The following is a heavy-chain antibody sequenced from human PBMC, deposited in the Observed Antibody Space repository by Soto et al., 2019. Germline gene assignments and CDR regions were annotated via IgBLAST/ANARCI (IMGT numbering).Heavy chain of an antibody. CDR1: GYSFSTNG. CDR3: ATDKGDFTFGP. J-gene: IGHJ5*02. Sequence: QVQLAQSGAEVKKPGASITVSCKASGYSFSTNGVSWVRQAPGQGLEWMGWISANTGDTLYTEKFEDRITLTADTPTTTAYMELRSLRPADTATYFCATDKGDFTFGPWGQGTLITVSS. V-gene: IGHV1-18*04. D-gene: IGHD3-3*01. CDR2: ISANTGDT.